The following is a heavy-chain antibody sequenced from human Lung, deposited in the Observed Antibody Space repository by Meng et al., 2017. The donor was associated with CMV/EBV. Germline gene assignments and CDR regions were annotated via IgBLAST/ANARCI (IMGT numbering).Heavy chain of an antibody. J-gene: IGHJ4*02. CDR3: ARDLLGTRDYSDS. Sequence: SXAASGFTFSSYAMNWVRQAPGKGLEWVSSISSSSTFKHYADSMKGRFTISRDNTKNSLYLQMSGLRAEDTALYYCARDLLGTRDYSDSWGQGTXVTVSS. V-gene: IGHV3-21*01. CDR1: GFTFSSYA. CDR2: ISSSSTFK. D-gene: IGHD7-27*01.